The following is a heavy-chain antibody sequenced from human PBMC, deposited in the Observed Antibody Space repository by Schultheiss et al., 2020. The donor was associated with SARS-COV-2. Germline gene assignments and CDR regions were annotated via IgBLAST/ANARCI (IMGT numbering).Heavy chain of an antibody. CDR1: GFTFSSYA. V-gene: IGHV3-15*01. J-gene: IGHJ3*02. CDR3: TTDPVTSMIVVAVDAFDI. Sequence: GESLKISCAASGFTFSSYAMSWVRQAPGKGLEWVGRIKSKTDGGTTDYAAPVKGRFTISRDDSKNTLYLQMNSLKTEDTAVYYCTTDPVTSMIVVAVDAFDIWGQGTMVTVSS. CDR2: IKSKTDGGTT. D-gene: IGHD3-22*01.